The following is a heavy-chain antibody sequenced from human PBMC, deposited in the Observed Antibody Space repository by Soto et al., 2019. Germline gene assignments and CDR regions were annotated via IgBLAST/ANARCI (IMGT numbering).Heavy chain of an antibody. J-gene: IGHJ4*02. CDR1: GYSFTSLD. CDR3: ASHGYSYGYYYFDY. D-gene: IGHD5-18*01. Sequence: QVQLVQSGAEVREPGASVKVSCKASGYSFTSLDINWVRQAPGQGLEWMGGIIPIFGTANYAQKFQGRVTITADESTSTAYMELSSLRSEDTAVYYCASHGYSYGYYYFDYWGQGTLVTVSS. V-gene: IGHV1-69*01. CDR2: IIPIFGTA.